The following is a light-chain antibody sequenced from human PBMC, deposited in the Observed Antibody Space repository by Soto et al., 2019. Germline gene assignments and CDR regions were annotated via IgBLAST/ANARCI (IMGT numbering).Light chain of an antibody. V-gene: IGKV1-5*01. CDR2: DAS. CDR3: QQYNSYPYT. CDR1: QSISPW. J-gene: IGKJ2*01. Sequence: DIQMTQSPSTVSASVGDGVTITCRASQSISPWLAWYQQKPGKAPNLLIYDASTLESGGPSGFSGSGSGTEFTLTISSLQPDDSATYYCQQYNSYPYTFGQGTKLEIK.